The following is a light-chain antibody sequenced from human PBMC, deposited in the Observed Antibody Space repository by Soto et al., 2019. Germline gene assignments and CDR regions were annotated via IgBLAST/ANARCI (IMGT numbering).Light chain of an antibody. V-gene: IGKV1-39*01. Sequence: DIQMTQSPSSLSASVGDRVTITCRAGQTISTYLNWYQQKPGRAPNLLIYAASNLQSGVPPRFSGSGSGTDFTLTISSLQPEDFATYYCQQSYSTPCTFGQGTQLEIK. CDR1: QTISTY. CDR3: QQSYSTPCT. J-gene: IGKJ2*02. CDR2: AAS.